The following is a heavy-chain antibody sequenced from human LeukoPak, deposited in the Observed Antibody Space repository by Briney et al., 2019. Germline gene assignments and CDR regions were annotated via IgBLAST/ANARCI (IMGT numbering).Heavy chain of an antibody. V-gene: IGHV3-7*01. D-gene: IGHD2-2*01. CDR1: GFTFSTYY. J-gene: IGHJ3*02. CDR2: IKQDGSEK. CDR3: ARSIVVLPAAHGTFDI. Sequence: PGGSLRLSCAASGFTFSTYYMSWVRQAPGKGLEWVANIKQDGSEKYYVDSVKGRFTISRDNAKNSLYLQMNSLRAEDTALYYCARSIVVLPAAHGTFDIWGQGTMVTVSS.